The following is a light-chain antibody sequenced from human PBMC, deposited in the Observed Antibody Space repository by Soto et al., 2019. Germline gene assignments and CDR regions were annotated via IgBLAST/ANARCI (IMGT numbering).Light chain of an antibody. CDR2: EVS. V-gene: IGLV2-23*02. J-gene: IGLJ3*02. CDR3: CSYAGSSTFEWV. Sequence: QSALTQPASVSGSPGQSITISCTGTSSDVGSYNLVSWYQQHPGKAPKLIIYEVSKRPSGVSNRFSGFKSGNTASLTISGLKAEDEADYYCCSYAGSSTFEWVFGGGTKLTVL. CDR1: SSDVGSYNL.